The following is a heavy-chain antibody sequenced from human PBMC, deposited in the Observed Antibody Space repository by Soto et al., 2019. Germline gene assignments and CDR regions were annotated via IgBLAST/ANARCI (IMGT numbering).Heavy chain of an antibody. CDR2: ISSSSSTI. D-gene: IGHD3-10*01. CDR1: GFTFSSYS. J-gene: IGHJ4*02. Sequence: GGSLRLSCQASGFTFSSYSMNWVRQAPGKGLEWVSYISSSSSTIYYADSVKGRFTISRDNAKNSLYLQMNSLRDEDTAVYYCARISRFGEYRYDYWGQGTLVTVSS. CDR3: ARISRFGEYRYDY. V-gene: IGHV3-48*02.